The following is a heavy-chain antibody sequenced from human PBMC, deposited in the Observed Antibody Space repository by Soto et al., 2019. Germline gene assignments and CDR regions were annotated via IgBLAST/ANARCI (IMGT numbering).Heavy chain of an antibody. V-gene: IGHV4-61*01. J-gene: IGHJ4*02. CDR3: ARARGYSYGTADFDY. D-gene: IGHD5-18*01. CDR1: GGSVSSGSYY. CDR2: IYYSGST. Sequence: SETLSLTCTVSGGSVSSGSYYWSWIRQPPGKGLEWIGYIYYSGSTNYNPSLKSRVTISVDTSKNQFSLKLSSVTAADTAVYYCARARGYSYGTADFDYWGQGTLVTVSS.